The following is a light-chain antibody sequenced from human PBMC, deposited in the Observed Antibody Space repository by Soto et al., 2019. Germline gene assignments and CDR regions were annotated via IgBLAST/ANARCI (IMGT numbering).Light chain of an antibody. CDR2: GAS. V-gene: IGKV3-20*01. CDR3: QQYGSSQS. CDR1: QSVSFSY. J-gene: IGKJ1*01. Sequence: EIVLTQSPGTLSLSPGERATLSCRASQSVSFSYLAWYQQKPGQAPRLLIYGASSRATGIPDRFSGSGSGTDSTLTISRLEPEDFVVYYCQQYGSSQSFGQGSKVEIK.